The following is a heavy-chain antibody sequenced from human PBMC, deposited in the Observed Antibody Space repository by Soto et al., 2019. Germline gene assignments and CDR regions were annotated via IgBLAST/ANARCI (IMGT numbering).Heavy chain of an antibody. CDR2: IYYSGST. Sequence: QLQLQESGPGLVKPSETLSLTCTVSGGSISSSSFHWGWIRQPPGKGLEWIGSIYYSGSTYYSPSLKCRVTISVDTSKTQFSLKLSSVTAADTAVYYWARRERAAGTDWWFDPWGQGTLVTVSS. CDR1: GGSISSSSFH. J-gene: IGHJ5*02. V-gene: IGHV4-39*01. CDR3: ARRERAAGTDWWFDP. D-gene: IGHD6-13*01.